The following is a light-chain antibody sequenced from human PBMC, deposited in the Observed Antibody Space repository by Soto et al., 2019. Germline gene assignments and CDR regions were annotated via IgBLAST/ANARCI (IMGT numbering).Light chain of an antibody. V-gene: IGLV2-14*01. J-gene: IGLJ1*01. CDR3: SSYTSSSTRV. CDR1: SSDVGGYNY. Sequence: SVLTQPASVSGSPGQSITTSCTGTSSDVGGYNYVSWYQQHPGKAPKLMIYEVSNRPSGVSNRFSGSKSGNTASLTISGLQAEDEADYYCSSYTSSSTRVFGTGTKVTVL. CDR2: EVS.